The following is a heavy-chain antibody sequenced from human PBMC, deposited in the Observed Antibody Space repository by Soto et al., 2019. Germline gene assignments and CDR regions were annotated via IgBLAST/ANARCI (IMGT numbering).Heavy chain of an antibody. CDR1: GYIFTSYS. CDR2: INTDNGDT. D-gene: IGHD3-9*01. V-gene: IGHV1-3*04. CDR3: ARGDYDLSTGYSYYYGMDV. Sequence: QVHLGQSGAAVKKPGASVKVSCKASGYIFTSYSMHWVYQAPGQGLQWVGWINTDNGDTKYSQKFQDRVTISRDTSATTAYMELNSLTSEDTAVYYCARGDYDLSTGYSYYYGMDVWGQGTAVTVSS. J-gene: IGHJ6*02.